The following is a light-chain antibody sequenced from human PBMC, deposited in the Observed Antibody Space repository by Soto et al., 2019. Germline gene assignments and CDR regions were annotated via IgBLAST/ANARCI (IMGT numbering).Light chain of an antibody. CDR3: LQDYIYPYT. J-gene: IGKJ2*01. CDR2: GTS. V-gene: IGKV1-6*01. Sequence: AIQMTQSPSSLSVSVGDRVTSACRASQDIRNDLGWYQQKPGKAPKLLIYGTSNLQSGVPSRFSGSGSGTDFTLTISSQQPEDFAIYYRLQDYIYPYTFGHGTKLEIK. CDR1: QDIRND.